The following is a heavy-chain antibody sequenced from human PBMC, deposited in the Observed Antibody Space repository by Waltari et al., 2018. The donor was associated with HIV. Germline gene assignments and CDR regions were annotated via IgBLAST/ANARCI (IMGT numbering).Heavy chain of an antibody. CDR1: GFTFSDYY. CDR2: ISSSGSTI. V-gene: IGHV3-11*01. J-gene: IGHJ6*02. Sequence: QVQLVESGGGLVKPGGSLRLSCAASGFTFSDYYMSWIRQAPGKGLEWVSYISSSGSTIYYADSVKGRSTISRDNAKNSLYLQMSSLRAEDTAVYYCATGGGQFRFGVAKRTYGMDVWGQGTTVTVSS. D-gene: IGHD3-10*01. CDR3: ATGGGQFRFGVAKRTYGMDV.